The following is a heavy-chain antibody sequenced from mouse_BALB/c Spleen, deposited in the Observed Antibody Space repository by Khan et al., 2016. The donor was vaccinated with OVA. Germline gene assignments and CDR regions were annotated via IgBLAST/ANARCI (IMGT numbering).Heavy chain of an antibody. CDR1: GYSITSDYA. CDR3: ARVYGGDFDY. CDR2: ISYSGNT. Sequence: QLEESGPGLVKPSQSLSLICTVTGYSITSDYAWNWIWQFPGNKLEWMGFISYSGNTNYNPSLKSRISITRDTSKNQFFLHLNSVTTEDTATYYCARVYGGDFDYWGQGTTLTVSS. J-gene: IGHJ2*01. D-gene: IGHD1-1*01. V-gene: IGHV3-2*02.